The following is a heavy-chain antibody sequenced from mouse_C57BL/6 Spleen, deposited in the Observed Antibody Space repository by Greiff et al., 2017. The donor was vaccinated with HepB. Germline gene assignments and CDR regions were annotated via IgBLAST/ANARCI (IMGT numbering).Heavy chain of an antibody. CDR2: ISDGGSYT. D-gene: IGHD2-5*01. CDR3: ARGGDYSNYDWYFDV. V-gene: IGHV5-4*03. Sequence: EVKLVESGGGLVKPGGSLKLSCAASGFTFSSYAMSWVRQTPEKRLEWVATISDGGSYTYYPDNVTGRFTISRDNAKNNLYMQMSQLKSEDTAMYYCARGGDYSNYDWYFDVWGTGTTVTVSS. CDR1: GFTFSSYA. J-gene: IGHJ1*03.